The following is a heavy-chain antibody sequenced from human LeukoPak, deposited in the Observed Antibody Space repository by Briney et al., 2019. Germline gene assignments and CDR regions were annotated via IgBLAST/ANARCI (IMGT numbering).Heavy chain of an antibody. J-gene: IGHJ1*01. CDR2: INHSGST. Sequence: NPGGSLRLSCAASGFTFSSYWMSWVRQAPGKGLEWIGEINHSGSTNYNPSLKSRVTISVDTSKNQFSLRLSSVTAADTAVYYCARGRFWGSPVLKYWGQGTLVTVSS. CDR1: GFTFSSYW. D-gene: IGHD3-16*01. V-gene: IGHV4-34*01. CDR3: ARGRFWGSPVLKY.